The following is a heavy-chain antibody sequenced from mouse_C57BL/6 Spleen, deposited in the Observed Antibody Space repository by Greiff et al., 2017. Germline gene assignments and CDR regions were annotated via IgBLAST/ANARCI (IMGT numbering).Heavy chain of an antibody. V-gene: IGHV5-16*01. CDR1: GFTFSDYY. D-gene: IGHD1-1*01. CDR2: INYDVIST. CDR3: ARGGDYGSSYDWYFDV. J-gene: IGHJ1*03. Sequence: EVKLVESEGGLVQPGSSLQLSCTASGFTFSDYYMAWFRQVPDKGLEWVANINYDVISTYYLDSLKSRFIIPRDNAKNILYLQVSRLKSEDTATYYCARGGDYGSSYDWYFDVWGTGTTVTVSA.